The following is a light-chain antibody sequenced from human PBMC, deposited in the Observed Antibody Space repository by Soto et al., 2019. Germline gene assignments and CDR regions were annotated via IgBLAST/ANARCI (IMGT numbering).Light chain of an antibody. CDR1: QSVSRNF. CDR2: GAS. V-gene: IGKV3-20*01. J-gene: IGKJ2*02. Sequence: EIVLTQSPGTLSLSPGERATLSCMASQSVSRNFLAWYQQKPGQAPKLLISGASSRATGIPDRFSSSGSGTELTLTISRLEPEDFALYSCQQYGSAPGTFGQGTKLEIK. CDR3: QQYGSAPGT.